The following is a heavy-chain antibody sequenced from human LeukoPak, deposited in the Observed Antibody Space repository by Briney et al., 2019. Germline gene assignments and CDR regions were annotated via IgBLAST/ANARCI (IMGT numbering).Heavy chain of an antibody. CDR3: ARDGGSSWANWFDP. Sequence: PSETLSLTCTVSGGSVSSGSYYWSWIRQPPGKGLEWSGYIYYSGSTNYNPSLKSRVTISVDTSKNQFSLKLSSVTAADTAVYYCARDGGSSWANWFDPWGQGTLVTVSS. J-gene: IGHJ5*02. V-gene: IGHV4-61*01. CDR1: GGSVSSGSYY. CDR2: IYYSGST. D-gene: IGHD6-13*01.